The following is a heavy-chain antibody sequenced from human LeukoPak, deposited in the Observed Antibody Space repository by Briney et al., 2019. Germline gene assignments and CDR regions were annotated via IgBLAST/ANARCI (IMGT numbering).Heavy chain of an antibody. CDR1: GFTFSGYN. Sequence: GGSLRLSCAASGFTFSGYNVNWVRQAPGKGLEWVSSISRTSTDIHYADSVRGRFTISRDNAKNSLYLQMNSLRVEDTAVYYCATGEGWCFIDWGQGTLVTVSS. CDR2: ISRTSTDI. D-gene: IGHD4/OR15-4a*01. J-gene: IGHJ4*02. V-gene: IGHV3-21*01. CDR3: ATGEGWCFID.